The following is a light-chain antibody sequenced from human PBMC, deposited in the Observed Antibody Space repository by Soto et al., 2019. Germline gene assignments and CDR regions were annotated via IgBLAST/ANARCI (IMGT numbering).Light chain of an antibody. CDR3: QQRSTWPT. CDR2: DAS. Sequence: EIVMTHSPATLSVSPGERATLSCRASQSVSSYLVWYQPKPGQAPRLLIYDASNRATGIPARFSGSGSGTDFTLPISSLEPEDFAVYYCQQRSTWPTFGQGTRLEIK. CDR1: QSVSSY. J-gene: IGKJ5*01. V-gene: IGKV3-11*01.